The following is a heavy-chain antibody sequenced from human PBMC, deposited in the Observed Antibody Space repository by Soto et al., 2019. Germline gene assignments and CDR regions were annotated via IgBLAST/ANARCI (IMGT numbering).Heavy chain of an antibody. CDR1: GFSLTSGVVG. CDR3: AHRLPGPSGYDV. Sequence: QITLKESGPTLVKPTQTLTLTCTFSGFSLTSGVVGVGWIRQPPGEALEWLALIYWNDEQYYNPSLRNRLTITSDTSKNQVVLTMTNMDPEDTATYYCAHRLPGPSGYDVWGQGTTVTVSS. J-gene: IGHJ6*02. V-gene: IGHV2-5*01. D-gene: IGHD6-13*01. CDR2: IYWNDEQ.